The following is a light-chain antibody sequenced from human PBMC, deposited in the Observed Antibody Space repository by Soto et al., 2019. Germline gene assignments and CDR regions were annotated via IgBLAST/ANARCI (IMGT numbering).Light chain of an antibody. CDR2: AIS. CDR3: HQYNSAPWT. J-gene: IGKJ1*01. Sequence: DIQMTQSPSSLSASLGDRVTITCRASQAIANYLAWYQHKPGKAPKLLIYAISTLQSGVPSRFSGSASGTDFTLTVSSLQTDDVATYYCHQYNSAPWTVGQGTKVEIK. V-gene: IGKV1-27*01. CDR1: QAIANY.